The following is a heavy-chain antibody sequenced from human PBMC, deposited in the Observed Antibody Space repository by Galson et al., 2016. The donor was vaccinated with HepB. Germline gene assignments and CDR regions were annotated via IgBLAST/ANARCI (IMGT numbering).Heavy chain of an antibody. V-gene: IGHV1-18*01. D-gene: IGHD3-16*01. CDR1: GYTLTTYG. CDR3: AKLRGRVWGIFPYAFEI. Sequence: SVKVSCKASGYTLTTYGIAWLRQAPGQGLEWMGWIRAYNDNTKYEQKFQGRVTMTADTSSNTAYIELRSLSSDDTAVYYCAKLRGRVWGIFPYAFEIWGQGTMVTVSS. CDR2: IRAYNDNT. J-gene: IGHJ3*02.